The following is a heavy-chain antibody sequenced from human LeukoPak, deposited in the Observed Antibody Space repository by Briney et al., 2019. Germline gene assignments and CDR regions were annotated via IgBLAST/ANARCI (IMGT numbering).Heavy chain of an antibody. CDR2: IYYSGST. CDR3: ASGSYSFYYMDV. D-gene: IGHD1-26*01. CDR1: GGSISSYY. Sequence: ASETLSLTCTVSGGSISSYYWSWIRQPPGKGLEWIGYIYYSGSTNYNPSLKSRVTISVDASKNQFSLRLSSVTAADTAVYYCASGSYSFYYMDVWGKGTTVTVSS. J-gene: IGHJ6*03. V-gene: IGHV4-59*01.